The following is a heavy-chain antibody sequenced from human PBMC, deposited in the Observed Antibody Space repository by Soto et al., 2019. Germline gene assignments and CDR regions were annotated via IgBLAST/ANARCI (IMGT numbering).Heavy chain of an antibody. CDR2: ISAYNGNT. J-gene: IGHJ6*02. Sequence: ASVKVSCKASGYTFTSYGISWVRQAPGQGLEWMGWISAYNGNTNYAQKLQGRVTMTTDTSTSTAYMELRSLRSDDTAVYYCARELDRMVPLISYYGMDVWGQGTTVTV. D-gene: IGHD3-10*01. CDR3: ARELDRMVPLISYYGMDV. CDR1: GYTFTSYG. V-gene: IGHV1-18*01.